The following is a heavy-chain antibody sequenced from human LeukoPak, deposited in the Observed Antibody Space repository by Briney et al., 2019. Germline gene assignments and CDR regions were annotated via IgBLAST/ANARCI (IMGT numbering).Heavy chain of an antibody. Sequence: KPSETLSLTCTVSGGSISNYYWNCIRQPAGKGLEWIGRIYTSGSTNYNPSLKSRVTISVDTSKNQFSLELSSVTAADTAVYFCARDYYDSSGYYLTPYYYYMDVWGKGTAVTVSS. D-gene: IGHD3-22*01. V-gene: IGHV4-4*07. CDR1: GGSISNYY. CDR2: IYTSGST. J-gene: IGHJ6*03. CDR3: ARDYYDSSGYYLTPYYYYMDV.